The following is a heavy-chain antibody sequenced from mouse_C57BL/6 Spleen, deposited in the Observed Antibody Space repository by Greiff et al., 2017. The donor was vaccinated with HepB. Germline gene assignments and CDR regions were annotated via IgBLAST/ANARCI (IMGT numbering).Heavy chain of an antibody. CDR3: ARSGYGNYWYFDV. J-gene: IGHJ1*03. D-gene: IGHD2-10*02. V-gene: IGHV1-26*01. CDR1: GYTFTDYY. Sequence: EVQLQQSGPELVKPGASVKISCKASGYTFTDYYMNWVKQSHGKSLEWIGDINPNNGGTSYNQKFKGKATLTVDKSSSTAYMELRSLTSEDSAVYYCARSGYGNYWYFDVWGTGTTVTVSS. CDR2: INPNNGGT.